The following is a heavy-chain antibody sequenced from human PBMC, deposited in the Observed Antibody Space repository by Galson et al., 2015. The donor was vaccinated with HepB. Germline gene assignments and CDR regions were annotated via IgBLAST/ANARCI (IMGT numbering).Heavy chain of an antibody. CDR2: TYYRSKWYN. Sequence: CAISGDSVSSNSAAWNWIRQSPSRGLEWLGRTYYRSKWYNDYAVSVKSRITINPDTSKNQFSLQLNSVTPEDTAVYYCAIGYSSGWSLNDAFDIWGQGTMVTVSS. CDR1: GDSVSSNSAA. J-gene: IGHJ3*02. V-gene: IGHV6-1*01. D-gene: IGHD6-19*01. CDR3: AIGYSSGWSLNDAFDI.